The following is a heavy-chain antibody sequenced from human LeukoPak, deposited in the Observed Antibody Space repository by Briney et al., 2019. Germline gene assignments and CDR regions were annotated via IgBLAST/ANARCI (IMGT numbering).Heavy chain of an antibody. CDR2: IYYSGST. D-gene: IGHD3-10*01. CDR1: GGSISSYY. Sequence: SETLSLTFTVSGGSISSYYWSWIRQPPGKGLEWIGYIYYSGSTNYNPSLKSRVTISVDTSKNQFSLKLSSVTAADTAVYYCARGARGVTRGWFDPWGQGTLVTVSS. CDR3: ARGARGVTRGWFDP. J-gene: IGHJ5*02. V-gene: IGHV4-59*01.